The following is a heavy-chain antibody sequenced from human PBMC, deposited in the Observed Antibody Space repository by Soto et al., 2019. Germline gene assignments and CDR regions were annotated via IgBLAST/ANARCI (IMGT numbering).Heavy chain of an antibody. J-gene: IGHJ6*02. CDR2: ISGYNGNT. CDR3: ARGRYSSGGMDV. V-gene: IGHV1-18*01. Sequence: GASVKVSCKASGYIFSNYGIAWVRQAPGQGPEWMGWISGYNGNTNSVQKLQGRVTMTTDTSTTTAYMELRSLTSDDTAVYYCARGRYSSGGMDVWGQGTTVTVSS. D-gene: IGHD3-9*01. CDR1: GYIFSNYG.